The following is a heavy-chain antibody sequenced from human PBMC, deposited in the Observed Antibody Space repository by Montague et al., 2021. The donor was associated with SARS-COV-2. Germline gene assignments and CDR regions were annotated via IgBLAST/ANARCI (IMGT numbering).Heavy chain of an antibody. J-gene: IGHJ3*02. CDR3: ARTPGQIAGDAFDI. Sequence: SETLSLTCTVSGGSISSYYWSWIRQPPGKGLEWIGYIYYSGSTNYNPSLKSRVTISIDTSKNQFSLKPSSVTAADTAVYYCARTPGQIAGDAFDIWGQGTMFTVSS. D-gene: IGHD2-21*01. CDR1: GGSISSYY. V-gene: IGHV4-59*01. CDR2: IYYSGST.